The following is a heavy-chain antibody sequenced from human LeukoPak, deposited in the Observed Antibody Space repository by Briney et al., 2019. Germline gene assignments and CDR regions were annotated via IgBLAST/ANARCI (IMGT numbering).Heavy chain of an antibody. CDR2: ISSSSSYI. D-gene: IGHD2-8*01. CDR3: ARSVSFRMYDAFDI. V-gene: IGHV3-21*01. J-gene: IGHJ3*02. Sequence: KTGGSLRLSCAASGFTFSSYSMNWVRQAPGKGLEWVSSISSSSSYIYYADSVKGRFTISRDNAKNSLYLQMNSLRAEDTAVYYCARSVSFRMYDAFDIWGQGTMVTVSS. CDR1: GFTFSSYS.